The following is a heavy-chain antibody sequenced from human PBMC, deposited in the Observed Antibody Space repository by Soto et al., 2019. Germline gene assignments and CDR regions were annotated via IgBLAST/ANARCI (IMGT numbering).Heavy chain of an antibody. J-gene: IGHJ3*01. CDR3: ARDRGYR. CDR2: IYSGGST. V-gene: IGHV3-66*01. Sequence: QLVESGGGLVQPGGSLRLSCAASGFSVSNNYMKWVRQAPGKGLEWVSLIYSGGSTYYADSVKGRFTISRDNSKNTRFLQMNSLRVEDTAVYYCARDRGYRWGQGTMVTVSS. CDR1: GFSVSNNY. D-gene: IGHD5-12*01.